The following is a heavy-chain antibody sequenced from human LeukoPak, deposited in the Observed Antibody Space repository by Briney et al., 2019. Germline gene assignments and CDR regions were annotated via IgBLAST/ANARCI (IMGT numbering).Heavy chain of an antibody. Sequence: ASVKVSCKASGYTFTSYGINWVRQATGQGLEWMGWMNPNSGNTGYAQKFQGRVTITRHTSISTAYMELSGLRSDDTAVYYCARGGRYYEATWFDPWGQGTPLPASS. CDR2: MNPNSGNT. CDR3: ARGGRYYEATWFDP. D-gene: IGHD3-3*01. CDR1: GYTFTSYG. V-gene: IGHV1-8*03. J-gene: IGHJ5*02.